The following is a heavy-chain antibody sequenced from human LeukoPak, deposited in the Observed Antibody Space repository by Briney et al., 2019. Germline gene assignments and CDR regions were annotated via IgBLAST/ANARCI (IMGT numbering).Heavy chain of an antibody. V-gene: IGHV1-8*01. Sequence: ASVKVSCKASGYIFTTYDINWVRQATGQGLEWMGWMNPNRGNTGYAQKFQGRVTVTRNTSISTAYMELSSLRSEDTAIYYCARGYYDTNGYYYRLDFWGQGTLVTVSS. J-gene: IGHJ4*02. D-gene: IGHD3-22*01. CDR3: ARGYYDTNGYYYRLDF. CDR1: GYIFTTYD. CDR2: MNPNRGNT.